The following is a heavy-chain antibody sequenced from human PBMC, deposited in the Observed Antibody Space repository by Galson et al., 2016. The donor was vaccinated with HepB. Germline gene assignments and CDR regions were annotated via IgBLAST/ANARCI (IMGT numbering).Heavy chain of an antibody. Sequence: SVKVSCKASGDTFSSYPISWVRQAPGQGLEWMGLILPIIGTPNYAPKFQGRVTIAADESTSTAYMELHSLRSDDTAVYYCARGSGHHIDFGLDVWGQGTKVTVSS. CDR2: ILPIIGTP. V-gene: IGHV1-69*13. CDR1: GDTFSSYP. D-gene: IGHD1-14*01. J-gene: IGHJ6*02. CDR3: ARGSGHHIDFGLDV.